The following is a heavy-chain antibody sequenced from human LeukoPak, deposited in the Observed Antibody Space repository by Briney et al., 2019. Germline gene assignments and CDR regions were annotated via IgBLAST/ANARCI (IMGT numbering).Heavy chain of an antibody. CDR2: INTNTGNP. D-gene: IGHD6-13*01. J-gene: IGHJ1*01. CDR1: GYTFTSYA. V-gene: IGHV7-4-1*02. CDR3: ARELLMQQLGPEYFQH. Sequence: ASVKVSCKASGYTFTSYAMNWVRQAPGQGLEWMGWINTNTGNPTYAQGFTGRFVFSLDTSVSTAYLQISSLKAEDTAVYYCARELLMQQLGPEYFQHWGQGTLVTVSS.